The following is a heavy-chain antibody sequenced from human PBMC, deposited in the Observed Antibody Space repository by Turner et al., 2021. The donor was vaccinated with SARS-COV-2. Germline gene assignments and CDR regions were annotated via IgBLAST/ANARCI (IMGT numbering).Heavy chain of an antibody. CDR1: AFTFSSYA. V-gene: IGHV3-23*01. CDR3: AKADRGMIVVVINLFDY. CDR2: MSCRGGSK. J-gene: IGHJ4*02. D-gene: IGHD3-22*01. Sequence: EVHLFESLRGLGQPRGSLILSLAASAFTFSSYAMSWVRRAPGKRLAWVAAMSCRGGSKCYDDSCKGWFNSSRDNSKNTLYLQMNSLRAEDTAVYYCAKADRGMIVVVINLFDYWGQGTLVTVSS.